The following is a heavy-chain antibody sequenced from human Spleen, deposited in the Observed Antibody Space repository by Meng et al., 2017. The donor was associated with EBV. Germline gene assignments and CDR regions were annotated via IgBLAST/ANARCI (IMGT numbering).Heavy chain of an antibody. J-gene: IGHJ4*02. D-gene: IGHD4-17*01. Sequence: QVQLQQWGASLVKPSQTLSLTCAVYGSSFSGFYWTWIRQPPGKGLEWIGEINDLGSTNYNPTLKRRATISKDTSKNQFSLRLRSVTAADSGVYYCARQRSVDFWGQGTLVTVSS. CDR3: ARQRSVDF. V-gene: IGHV4-34*01. CDR2: INDLGST. CDR1: GSSFSGFY.